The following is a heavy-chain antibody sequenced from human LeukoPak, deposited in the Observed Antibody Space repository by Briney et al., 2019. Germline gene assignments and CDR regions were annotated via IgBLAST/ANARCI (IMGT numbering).Heavy chain of an antibody. CDR1: GFTFSSYA. J-gene: IGHJ3*02. Sequence: GGSLRLSCAASGFTFSSYAMSWVRQAPGKGLEWVSGFSVSDKTTYYADSVKGRFTISRDNSKNTLYLQMNSLRAEDTAVYYCAKGKRYCSITTCYEDAFHIWGQGTMVTVSS. V-gene: IGHV3-23*01. CDR2: FSVSDKTT. D-gene: IGHD2-2*01. CDR3: AKGKRYCSITTCYEDAFHI.